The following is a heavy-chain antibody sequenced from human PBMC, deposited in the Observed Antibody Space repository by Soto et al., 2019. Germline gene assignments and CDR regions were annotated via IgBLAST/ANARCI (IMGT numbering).Heavy chain of an antibody. CDR1: GGSISSYY. J-gene: IGHJ4*02. CDR2: ISYSGST. CDR3: VREGEQLVLDY. V-gene: IGHV4-59*01. Sequence: QVQLQESGPGLVKPSETLSLTCTVSGGSISSYYWSWIRQPPGKGLEWIGYISYSGSTNYNSSLKSRGTISVETSKNQSSLKPSPVTAADTAVYYCVREGEQLVLDYWGQGTLVTVSS. D-gene: IGHD6-13*01.